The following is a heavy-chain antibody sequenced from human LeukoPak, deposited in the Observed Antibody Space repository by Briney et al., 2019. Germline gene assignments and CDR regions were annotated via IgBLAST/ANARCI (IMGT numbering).Heavy chain of an antibody. Sequence: ASVKVSCKASGYTFTSYGISWVRQATGQGLEWMGWMNPNSGNTGYAQKFQGRVTITRNTSISTDYMELSSLRSEDTAVYYCARGGVYYDFWSGYHDAFDIWGQGTMVTVSS. CDR3: ARGGVYYDFWSGYHDAFDI. CDR2: MNPNSGNT. CDR1: GYTFTSYG. J-gene: IGHJ3*02. D-gene: IGHD3-3*01. V-gene: IGHV1-8*03.